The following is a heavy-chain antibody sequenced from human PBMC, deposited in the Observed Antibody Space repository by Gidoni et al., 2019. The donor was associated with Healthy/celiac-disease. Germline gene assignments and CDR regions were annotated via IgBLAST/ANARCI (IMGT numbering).Heavy chain of an antibody. D-gene: IGHD6-13*01. V-gene: IGHV1-3*05. CDR3: AREQQLVRSFDY. J-gene: IGHJ4*02. CDR1: GYTFTSYA. CDR2: INAGNGNT. Sequence: QVQLVQSGAEEKKPGASVKVSCKASGYTFTSYAMHWVRQAPGQRLEWMGWINAGNGNTKYSQKFQGRVTITRDTSASTAYMELSSLRSEDTAVYYCAREQQLVRSFDYWGQGTLVTVSS.